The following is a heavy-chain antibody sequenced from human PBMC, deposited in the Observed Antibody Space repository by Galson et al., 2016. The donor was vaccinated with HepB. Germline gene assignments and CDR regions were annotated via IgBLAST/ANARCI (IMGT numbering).Heavy chain of an antibody. CDR3: ASLVGFCSGGSCRFP. Sequence: SETLSLTCAVYGGSFSDYFWTWIRQPPGKGLEWIAEINHRGNTNYKPSLKSRVTISVDTFKNHFSLKLNSVTAAETAVYYCASLVGFCSGGSCRFPGGQGTMVTGAS. D-gene: IGHD2-15*01. CDR2: INHRGNT. CDR1: GGSFSDYF. V-gene: IGHV4-34*01. J-gene: IGHJ3*01.